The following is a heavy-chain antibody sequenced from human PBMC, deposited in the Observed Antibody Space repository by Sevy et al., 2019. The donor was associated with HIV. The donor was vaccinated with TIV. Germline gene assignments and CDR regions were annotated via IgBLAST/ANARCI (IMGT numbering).Heavy chain of an antibody. V-gene: IGHV3-15*01. CDR3: TTASWSQEDYYNY. D-gene: IGHD6-13*01. J-gene: IGHJ4*02. CDR2: IKGKIYDGTI. Sequence: GESLKISCAASGFTFSNAWMSWVRQAPGKGLEWAGRIKGKIYDGTIDYAAPVKGRFSISRDDSKNTLYLQMNSLKTEDTAVYYCTTASWSQEDYYNYWGQGTLVTVSS. CDR1: GFTFSNAW.